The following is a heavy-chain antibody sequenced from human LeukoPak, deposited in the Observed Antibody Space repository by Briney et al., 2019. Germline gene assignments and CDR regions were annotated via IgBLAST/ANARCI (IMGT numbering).Heavy chain of an antibody. CDR2: IYTSGST. D-gene: IGHD1-20*01. Sequence: SETLSLTCTVSGGSISSYYWSWIRRPAGKGLEWIGRIYTSGSTNYNPSLKSRVTMSVDTSKNQFSLKLTSVTAADTAVYYCARGCNWMTSYFDYWGQGTLVTVSS. CDR3: ARGCNWMTSYFDY. J-gene: IGHJ4*02. V-gene: IGHV4-4*07. CDR1: GGSISSYY.